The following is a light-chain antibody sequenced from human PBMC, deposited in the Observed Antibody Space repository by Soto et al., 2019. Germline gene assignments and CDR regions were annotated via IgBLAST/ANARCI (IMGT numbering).Light chain of an antibody. CDR3: QSYDSSLSGWV. J-gene: IGLJ3*02. CDR1: SSNIGAGYG. V-gene: IGLV1-40*01. Sequence: QSVLAQPPSVSGAPGQRVTISCTGSSSNIGAGYGVRWYQQLPGTAPKLLIYGNSNRPSGVPDRFSGSKSGTSASLAITGLQAEDEADYHCQSYDSSLSGWVFGGGTKVTVL. CDR2: GNS.